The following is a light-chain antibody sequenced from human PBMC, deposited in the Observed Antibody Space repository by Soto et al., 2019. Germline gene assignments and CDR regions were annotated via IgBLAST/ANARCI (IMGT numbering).Light chain of an antibody. J-gene: IGKJ2*01. Sequence: EIVMTQSPATLSVSPGESATLSCRASQSISSELAWYQQKPGQPPRLLIYGASTRATGVPVRFTGSGSGSDFTLTIRGLQSEDCAVYYCQQGHNWPLTFGQGTRLEI. CDR3: QQGHNWPLT. CDR2: GAS. CDR1: QSISSE. V-gene: IGKV3-15*01.